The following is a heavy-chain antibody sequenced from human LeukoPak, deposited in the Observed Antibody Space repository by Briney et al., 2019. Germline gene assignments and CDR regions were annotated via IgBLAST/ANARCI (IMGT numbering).Heavy chain of an antibody. CDR2: ISYDVGVK. J-gene: IGHJ4*02. CDR3: VREGYYHSGSLPTFYFDY. Sequence: GGSLRLSCAASGFDFHNYVIHWVRQAPGKGLEWVAVISYDVGVKCHADSVKGRFTISRDSSSKTVYLQMNSLRTEDTAVYYCVREGYYHSGSLPTFYFDYWGQGTLVTVSS. CDR1: GFDFHNYV. V-gene: IGHV3-30-3*01. D-gene: IGHD3-10*01.